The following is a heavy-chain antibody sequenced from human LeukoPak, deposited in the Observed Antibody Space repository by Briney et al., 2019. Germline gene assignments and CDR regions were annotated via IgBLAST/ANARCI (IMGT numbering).Heavy chain of an antibody. V-gene: IGHV4-4*02. CDR2: IYHSGST. CDR3: ATRKYYDFWSGYYDYYYGMDV. CDR1: GGSISSSNW. Sequence: SGTLSLTCAVSGGSISSSNWWSWVRQPPGQGLAWIGEIYHSGSTNYNPSLKSRVTISVDKSKNQFSLKLSSVTAADTAVYYCATRKYYDFWSGYYDYYYGMDVWGQGTAVTVSS. D-gene: IGHD3-3*01. J-gene: IGHJ6*02.